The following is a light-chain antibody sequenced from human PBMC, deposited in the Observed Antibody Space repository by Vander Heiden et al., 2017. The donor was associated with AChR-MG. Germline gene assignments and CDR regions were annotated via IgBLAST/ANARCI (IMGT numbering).Light chain of an antibody. V-gene: IGKV3-11*01. J-gene: IGKJ2*01. Sequence: EIVLTQSPATLSLSPGERATLSCRASQSVSSYLAWYQQKPGQAPRLLIFDASNRATGIPARFSGSGSGADFTLTIDSIEPEDFAVYYCQQRSNWMYTFGQGTKLEIK. CDR3: QQRSNWMYT. CDR2: DAS. CDR1: QSVSSY.